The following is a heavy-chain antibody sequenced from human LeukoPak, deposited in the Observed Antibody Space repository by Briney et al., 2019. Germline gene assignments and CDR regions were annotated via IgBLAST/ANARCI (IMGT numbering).Heavy chain of an antibody. J-gene: IGHJ4*02. CDR1: GFNFNTYV. D-gene: IGHD1-26*01. CDR2: ISSIGTTI. CDR3: ARGERGEY. Sequence: GGSLRLSCIASGFNFNTYVMNWVRQAPGKGLEWVSYISSIGTTIYYADSVKGRFTISRDNAKNSLYLQMNSLRAEDTAVYYCARGERGEYWGQGTLVTVSS. V-gene: IGHV3-48*03.